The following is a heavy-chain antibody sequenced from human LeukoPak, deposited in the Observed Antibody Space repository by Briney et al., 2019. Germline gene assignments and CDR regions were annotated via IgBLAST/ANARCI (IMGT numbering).Heavy chain of an antibody. CDR3: ARGPSNPRSPRVGAILGWFDP. V-gene: IGHV3-48*04. D-gene: IGHD1-26*01. CDR1: GFTFSSYA. Sequence: GGSLRLSCAASGFTFSSYAMHWVRQAPGKGLEWVSYISSSGSTIYYADSVKGRFTISRDNAKNSLYLQMNSLRAEDTAVYYCARGPSNPRSPRVGAILGWFDPWGQGTLVTVSS. CDR2: ISSSGSTI. J-gene: IGHJ5*02.